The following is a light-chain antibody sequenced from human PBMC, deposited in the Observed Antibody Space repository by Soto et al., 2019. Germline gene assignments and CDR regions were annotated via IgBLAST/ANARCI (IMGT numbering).Light chain of an antibody. CDR3: QRHETCPGT. V-gene: IGKV1-5*03. J-gene: IGKJ3*01. Sequence: DIQLTQSPSSLSASVGDRVTITCRASQIISTWLAWYQQKSGEAPKLLIYRASNVVSGVPSRFSGTGSGADFTLTISGLQHDDFSIYYCQRHETCPGTFGPGT. CDR1: QIISTW. CDR2: RAS.